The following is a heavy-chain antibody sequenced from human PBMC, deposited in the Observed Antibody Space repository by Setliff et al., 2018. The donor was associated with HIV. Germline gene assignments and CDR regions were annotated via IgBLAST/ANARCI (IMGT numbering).Heavy chain of an antibody. CDR1: GDSISSSHYY. D-gene: IGHD3-22*01. CDR3: ARLPSPGPYGSSAAFTGAFDV. CDR2: IYYSGTP. J-gene: IGHJ3*01. Sequence: SETLSLTCSLSGDSISSSHYYWGWIRQPPGKGLEWIGIIYYSGTPYYNESLKSRVTISVGTSKKSFSLKITSVTAADTAVYYCARLPSPGPYGSSAAFTGAFDVWGQGAMVTVSS. V-gene: IGHV4-39*02.